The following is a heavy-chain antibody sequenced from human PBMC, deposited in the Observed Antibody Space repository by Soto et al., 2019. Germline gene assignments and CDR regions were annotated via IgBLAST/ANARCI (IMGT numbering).Heavy chain of an antibody. D-gene: IGHD4-17*01. J-gene: IGHJ3*02. CDR2: ISANGGRT. V-gene: IGHV3-23*01. CDR3: AKDPNGDYVGGFEM. CDR1: GFTFYNYA. Sequence: EVHLLESGVGLVQPGGSLSLSCAGSGFTFYNYAMSWVRQAPGKGLEWVSGISANGGRTYHANSVKGRFTIFRDNSRYTLSLQMNSLRAEDTAVYYCAKDPNGDYVGGFEMCGPGTTVTVSP.